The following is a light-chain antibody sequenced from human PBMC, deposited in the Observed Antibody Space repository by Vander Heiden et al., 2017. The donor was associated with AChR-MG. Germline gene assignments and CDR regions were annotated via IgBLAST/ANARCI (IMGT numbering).Light chain of an antibody. V-gene: IGKV1-5*01. CDR2: DAS. CDR1: QSISSW. Sequence: DIQMTQSPSTLSASVGDRVTITCRASQSISSWLAWDQQKPGKAPKLLIYDASSLESGVPSRFSGSGSGTEFTLTISSLQPDDFATYDGQQYRGTFGQGTKVEIK. CDR3: QQYRGT. J-gene: IGKJ1*01.